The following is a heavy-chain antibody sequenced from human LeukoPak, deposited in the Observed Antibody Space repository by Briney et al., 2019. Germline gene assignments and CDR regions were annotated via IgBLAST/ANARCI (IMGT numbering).Heavy chain of an antibody. V-gene: IGHV1-18*01. CDR3: ARGSRTLTAMDTFDY. Sequence: ASVKVSCKASGYTFTSYGISWVRQAPGQGLEWMGWISAYNGNTNYAQKLQGRVTMTTDTSTSTAYMELRSLRSDDTAVYYCARGSRTLTAMDTFDYWGQGTLVTVSS. CDR1: GYTFTSYG. CDR2: ISAYNGNT. J-gene: IGHJ4*02. D-gene: IGHD5-18*01.